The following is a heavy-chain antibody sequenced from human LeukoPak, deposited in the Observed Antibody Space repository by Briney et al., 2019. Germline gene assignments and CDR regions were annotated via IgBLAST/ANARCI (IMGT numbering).Heavy chain of an antibody. CDR1: GFTLSRYG. V-gene: IGHV3-33*01. CDR3: AREHGDIGVVPAAGYFDY. CDR2: KWYDGSNK. J-gene: IGHJ4*02. Sequence: PGRSLRLSCAVSGFTLSRYGMHGVRHAPGRGLEWVVDKWYDGSNKYYADSVKGRFTMSRDNSKNTLYLQMISLRAEDMAVYYCAREHGDIGVVPAAGYFDYWGQGTLVTVSS. D-gene: IGHD2-2*01.